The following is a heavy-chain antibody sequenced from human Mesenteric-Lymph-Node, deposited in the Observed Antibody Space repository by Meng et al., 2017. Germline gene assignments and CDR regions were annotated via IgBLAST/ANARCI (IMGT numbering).Heavy chain of an antibody. V-gene: IGHV3-23*01. Sequence: GGSLRLSCAASGFTFSSSVMNWVRQAPGKGLEWISTISVSGDTAFYADSVEGRFTISRDNSKNTLYLQMNSLRAEDTAVYYCVRLNGRRQKYYFGYWGQGTLVTVSS. CDR3: VRLNGRRQKYYFGY. D-gene: IGHD2-21*01. CDR1: GFTFSSSV. CDR2: ISVSGDTA. J-gene: IGHJ4*02.